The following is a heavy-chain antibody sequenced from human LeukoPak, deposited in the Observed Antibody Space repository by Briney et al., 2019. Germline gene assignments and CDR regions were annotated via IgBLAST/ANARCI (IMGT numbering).Heavy chain of an antibody. Sequence: SETLSLTCTVSGGSISSFYWSWIRQPPGKGLEWIGYIYYSGSTNYNPSLKSRVTMSVDTSKNQFSLKLSSVTAADTAAYYCAREPYDFWSGYYYYYMDVWGKGTTVTVSS. CDR2: IYYSGST. J-gene: IGHJ6*03. CDR1: GGSISSFY. CDR3: AREPYDFWSGYYYYYMDV. V-gene: IGHV4-59*12. D-gene: IGHD3-3*01.